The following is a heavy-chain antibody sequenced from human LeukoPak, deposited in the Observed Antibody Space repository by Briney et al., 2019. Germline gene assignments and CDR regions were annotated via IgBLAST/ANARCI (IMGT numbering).Heavy chain of an antibody. CDR1: GGSISSGGYY. D-gene: IGHD3-22*01. Sequence: SETLSLTCTVSGGSISSGGYYWSWIRQHPGKGLEWIGYIYYSGSTYYNPSLKSRVTISVDTSKNQFSLKLCSVTAADTAVYYCARARLGYYDSSGYWYWGQGTLVTVSS. CDR2: IYYSGST. CDR3: ARARLGYYDSSGYWY. J-gene: IGHJ4*02. V-gene: IGHV4-31*03.